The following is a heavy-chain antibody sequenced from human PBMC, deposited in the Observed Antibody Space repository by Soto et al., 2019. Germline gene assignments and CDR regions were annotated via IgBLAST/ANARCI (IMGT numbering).Heavy chain of an antibody. CDR2: MNANDGDT. J-gene: IGHJ4*02. CDR3: ARGGARGVVTPPANDC. CDR1: GYTFTSYD. V-gene: IGHV1-8*01. Sequence: QVQLVQSGAEVKKPGASVKVSCKASGYTFTSYDINWVRQATGQGLEWMGYMNANDGDTGYAQKFQGRVTMTRDTSISTAYMELSSLGIDDTAVYYCARGGARGVVTPPANDCWGQGTLVTVSS. D-gene: IGHD2-2*01.